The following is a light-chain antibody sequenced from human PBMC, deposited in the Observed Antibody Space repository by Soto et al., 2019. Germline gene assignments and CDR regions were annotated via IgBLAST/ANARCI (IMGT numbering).Light chain of an antibody. Sequence: DIQMPQAPSSLSASVGDRVTSTGRASHGVSGYLLWYQQRQGRAPKLLIYSASNLLSGVPSRFSGSGSGTNFTLTISSLQPEDFATYYCQQSERTPHTFGQGPMLETK. CDR2: SAS. J-gene: IGKJ2*01. V-gene: IGKV1-39*01. CDR1: HGVSGY. CDR3: QQSERTPHT.